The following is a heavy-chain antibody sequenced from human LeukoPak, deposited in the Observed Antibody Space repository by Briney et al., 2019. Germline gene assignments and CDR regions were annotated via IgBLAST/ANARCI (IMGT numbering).Heavy chain of an antibody. D-gene: IGHD6-19*01. J-gene: IGHJ5*02. V-gene: IGHV4-31*03. CDR1: GGSISSGGYS. CDR3: ARDGVAVAA. CDR2: IYYSGST. Sequence: SQILSLTCTVSGGSISSGGYSWSWIRQHTGKGLEWIGYIYYSGSTYYNPSLKSRVTISVDTSKNQFSLKLSSVTAADTAVYYCARDGVAVAAWGQGTLVTVSS.